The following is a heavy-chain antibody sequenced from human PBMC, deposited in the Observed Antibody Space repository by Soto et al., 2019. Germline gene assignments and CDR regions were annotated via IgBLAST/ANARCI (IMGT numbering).Heavy chain of an antibody. D-gene: IGHD6-13*01. CDR1: GFTFSSYG. J-gene: IGHJ4*02. CDR3: ARDIAAARWFNPLLL. CDR2: IWYDGSNK. Sequence: GGSLRLSCAASGFTFSSYGMHWVRQAPGKGLEWVAVIWYDGSNKYYADSMKGRFTISRDNSKNTLYLQMNSLRAEDTAVYYCARDIAAARWFNPLLLWGQGTLVTVSS. V-gene: IGHV3-33*01.